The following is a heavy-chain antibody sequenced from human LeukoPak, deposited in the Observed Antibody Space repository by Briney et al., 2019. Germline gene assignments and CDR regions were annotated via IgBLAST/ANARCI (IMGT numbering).Heavy chain of an antibody. D-gene: IGHD5-18*01. CDR3: AKDLYGAGYSDGRLDS. Sequence: PGGSLRLSCAASGFTFSSYAMTWVRQAPGKGLEWGSAVSGSGGSTYYADSVKGRFTISRDNSKNTVHLQMDSLRAEDTAFYYCAKDLYGAGYSDGRLDSWGQGALVAVSS. CDR1: GFTFSSYA. V-gene: IGHV3-23*01. J-gene: IGHJ4*02. CDR2: VSGSGGST.